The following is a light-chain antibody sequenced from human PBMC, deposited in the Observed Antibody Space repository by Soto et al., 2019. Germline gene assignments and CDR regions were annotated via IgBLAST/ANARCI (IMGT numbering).Light chain of an antibody. CDR3: QQYGSSPLIT. CDR1: QSVSSSY. V-gene: IGKV3-20*01. Sequence: EIVLTQSPGTLSLSPGERATLSCRASQSVSSSYLAWYQQKPGQAPRLLIYGASSRATGIPERCSGSGSGTDFTLTISRLEPEDFAVYYCQQYGSSPLITFGQGKRLEIK. CDR2: GAS. J-gene: IGKJ5*01.